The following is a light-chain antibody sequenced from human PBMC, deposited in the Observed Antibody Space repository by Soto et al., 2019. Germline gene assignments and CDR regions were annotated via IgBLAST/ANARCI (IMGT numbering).Light chain of an antibody. J-gene: IGKJ1*01. CDR3: QEYNTSPWT. CDR2: GAS. V-gene: IGKV3-15*01. Sequence: VRTQAPATLSVSPGERATLSCRASQTINNNVAWYQLKDGQVPRLLIYGASTRAAGVPARFSDGGSGTEFILTISSLESEDFAVDYCQEYNTSPWTCCQGTKGDIK. CDR1: QTINNN.